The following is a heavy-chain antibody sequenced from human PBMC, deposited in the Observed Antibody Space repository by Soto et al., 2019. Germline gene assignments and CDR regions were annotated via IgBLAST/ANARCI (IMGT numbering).Heavy chain of an antibody. CDR3: LSATYYYASGSYYKTLDS. J-gene: IGHJ4*02. CDR2: ISNNGSRI. Sequence: PGGSLRLACSASGFTFSKYGIHWVRQAPGKGLEYVSTISNNGSRIYYADSVKDRFTISRDNSKNAVYLQMSSLRPDDTAVYYCLSATYYYASGSYYKTLDSWGQGTLVTVSS. V-gene: IGHV3-64D*06. CDR1: GFTFSKYG. D-gene: IGHD3-10*01.